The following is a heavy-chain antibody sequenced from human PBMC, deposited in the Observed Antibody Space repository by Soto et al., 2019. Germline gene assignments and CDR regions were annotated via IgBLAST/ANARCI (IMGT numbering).Heavy chain of an antibody. D-gene: IGHD2-15*01. CDR2: IGTAGDT. CDR3: ARGTGSGPYYYGMDV. J-gene: IGHJ6*02. Sequence: GGSLRLSCAASGFTFSSYDMHWVRQATGKGLEWVSAIGTAGDTYYPGSVKGRFTISREHAKNSLYLQMNSLRAGDTAVYYCARGTGSGPYYYGMDVWGQGTTVTVSS. CDR1: GFTFSSYD. V-gene: IGHV3-13*04.